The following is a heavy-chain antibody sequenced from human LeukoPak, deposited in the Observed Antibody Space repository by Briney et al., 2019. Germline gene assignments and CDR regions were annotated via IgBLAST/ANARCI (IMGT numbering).Heavy chain of an antibody. CDR1: GFTFSSDA. CDR2: ISSSSSYI. J-gene: IGHJ6*02. Sequence: GGSLRLSCAASGFTFSSDAMSWVRQAPGKGLEWGSSISSSSSYIYYAESVKGRFTTSRDNAKNSLYLQMNSLRAEDTAVYYCARDLVGATDYYYGMDVWGQGTTVTVSS. D-gene: IGHD1-26*01. CDR3: ARDLVGATDYYYGMDV. V-gene: IGHV3-21*01.